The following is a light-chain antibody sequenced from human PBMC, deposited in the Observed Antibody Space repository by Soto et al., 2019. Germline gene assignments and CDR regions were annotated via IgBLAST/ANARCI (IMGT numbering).Light chain of an antibody. V-gene: IGKV3-20*01. J-gene: IGKJ4*01. CDR2: DVS. CDR3: QQYGSTPLT. CDR1: QSVRNNY. Sequence: EIVLTQSPGTLSSSPGERATLSCRASQSVRNNYLAWYQQKPGQPPRFLIYDVSTRVAGIPDRFSGSGSGTDFTLTISRLEPEDFAVYYCQQYGSTPLTFGGGTKVEIE.